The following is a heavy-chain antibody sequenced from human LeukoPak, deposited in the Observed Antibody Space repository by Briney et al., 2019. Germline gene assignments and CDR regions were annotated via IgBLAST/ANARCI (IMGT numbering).Heavy chain of an antibody. CDR3: AQRASGSLYDSSGYIDY. V-gene: IGHV3-23*01. Sequence: PGGSLRLSCAASGFTFSSYAMSWVRQAPGKGLEGVSAISGSGGSTYYADSVKGRFTISRDNSKNTLYLQMNSLRAEDTAVYYCAQRASGSLYDSSGYIDYWGQGTLVTVSS. J-gene: IGHJ4*02. CDR2: ISGSGGST. D-gene: IGHD3-22*01. CDR1: GFTFSSYA.